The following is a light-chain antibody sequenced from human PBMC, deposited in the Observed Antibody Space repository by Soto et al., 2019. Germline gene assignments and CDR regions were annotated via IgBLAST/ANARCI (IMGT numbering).Light chain of an antibody. CDR3: QQYDKYST. CDR1: QTISVS. CDR2: DAS. V-gene: IGKV1-5*01. Sequence: IQMTQSPSTLSASVGDTVTITCRASQTISVSLAWYQQKPGKAPNLLIYDASTLQGGVPSRFSGSGSGTEFTLTATSLQPEDFATYFCQQYDKYSTLGHGTKVDIK. J-gene: IGKJ1*01.